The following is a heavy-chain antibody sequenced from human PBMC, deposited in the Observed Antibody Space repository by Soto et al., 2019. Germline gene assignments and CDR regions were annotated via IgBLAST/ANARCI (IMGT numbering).Heavy chain of an antibody. V-gene: IGHV4-34*01. J-gene: IGHJ3*02. CDR3: ARWLQHIVVVIADDAFDI. Sequence: SETLSLTCAVYGGSFSGYYWSWIRQPPGKGLEWIGEINHSGSTNYNPSLKSRVTISVDTSKNQFSLKLSSVTAADTAVYYCARWLQHIVVVIADDAFDIWGQGTMVTVS. CDR1: GGSFSGYY. CDR2: INHSGST. D-gene: IGHD2-21*01.